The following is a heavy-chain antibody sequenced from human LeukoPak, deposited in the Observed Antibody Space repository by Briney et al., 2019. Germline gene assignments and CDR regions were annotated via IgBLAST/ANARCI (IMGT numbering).Heavy chain of an antibody. CDR1: GFTVSSNS. CDR3: ARDRCSATSCWLNAFDV. D-gene: IGHD2-2*01. J-gene: IGHJ3*01. V-gene: IGHV3-53*01. Sequence: GGSLRLSCAASGFTVSSNSMSWVRQAPGKGLEWVSLIYSGGSMSYADSVRGRFTISRDTSKNTPYLQMNSLRAEDTAVYYCARDRCSATSCWLNAFDVWGQGTMVTVSS. CDR2: IYSGGSM.